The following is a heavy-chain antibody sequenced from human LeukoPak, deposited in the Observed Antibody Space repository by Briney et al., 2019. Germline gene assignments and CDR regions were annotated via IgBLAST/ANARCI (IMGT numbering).Heavy chain of an antibody. J-gene: IGHJ3*02. CDR2: INKSGGST. CDR1: GFTFSSYA. CDR3: ARRSPLLAGAFDI. V-gene: IGHV3-23*01. Sequence: GGSLRLSCAASGFTFSSYAMSWVRQAPGKGLEWVSIINKSGGSTNYADSVKGRFTISRDNSENTLYLQVNSLRAEDTAVYYCARRSPLLAGAFDIWGQGTMVTVSS.